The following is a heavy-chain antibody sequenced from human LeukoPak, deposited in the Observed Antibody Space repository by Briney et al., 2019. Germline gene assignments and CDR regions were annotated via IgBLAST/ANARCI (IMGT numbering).Heavy chain of an antibody. J-gene: IGHJ4*02. CDR1: GGSFSGYY. D-gene: IGHD2-2*01. V-gene: IGHV4-34*01. CDR3: AGPRYCSSTSCYAIKY. CDR2: INHSGST. Sequence: PSETLSLTCAVYGGSFSGYYWSWIRQPPGKGLKWIGEINHSGSTNYNPSLKSRVTISVDTSKNQFSLKLSSVTAADTAVYYCAGPRYCSSTSCYAIKYWGQGTLVTVSS.